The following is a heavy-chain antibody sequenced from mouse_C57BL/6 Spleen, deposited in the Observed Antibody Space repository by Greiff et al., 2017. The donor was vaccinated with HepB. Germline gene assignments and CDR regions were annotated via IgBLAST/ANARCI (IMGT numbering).Heavy chain of an antibody. CDR1: GSTFPRYW. Sequence: QVQLQQPGTDLVKPGASVKLSCKASGSTFPRYWMPWVRQRPGHGLEWIGNINPSNGGTNSNEKFKSKATLTVDNTSSTAYMQLSSLTSEDSAVYYGARSYYAMDDWGQGTSVTVAS. V-gene: IGHV1-53*01. CDR2: INPSNGGT. J-gene: IGHJ4*01. CDR3: ARSYYAMDD.